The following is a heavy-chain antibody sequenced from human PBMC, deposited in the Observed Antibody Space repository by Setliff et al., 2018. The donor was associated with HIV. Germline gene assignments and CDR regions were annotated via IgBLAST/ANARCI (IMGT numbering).Heavy chain of an antibody. V-gene: IGHV4-59*11. CDR1: GGSMNSHY. CDR3: ARGVVDYDFWSGSGDYYYMDV. CDR2: IYYSVST. Sequence: PSETLSLTCTVSGGSMNSHYWSWIRQSPGRGLEWIGYIYYSVSTKYNPSLKSRVSMSIDTSKSQFSLKMSSVTAADTAVYYCARGVVDYDFWSGSGDYYYMDVWGKGTTVTVSS. J-gene: IGHJ6*03. D-gene: IGHD3-3*01.